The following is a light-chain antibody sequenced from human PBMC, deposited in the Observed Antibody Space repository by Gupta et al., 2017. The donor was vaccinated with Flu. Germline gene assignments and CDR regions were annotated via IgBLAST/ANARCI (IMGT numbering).Light chain of an antibody. Sequence: KLTCNVSSGNSSDAIEWHQQQPEKGSRLLMKLNSDDSNSEGEGITDRFSGSSSGAERYLTISSLQAEEEADYYCQTWGTGISVFGGGTKLTVL. CDR1: SGNSSDA. CDR3: QTWGTGISV. V-gene: IGLV4-69*01. CDR2: LNSDDSN. J-gene: IGLJ3*02.